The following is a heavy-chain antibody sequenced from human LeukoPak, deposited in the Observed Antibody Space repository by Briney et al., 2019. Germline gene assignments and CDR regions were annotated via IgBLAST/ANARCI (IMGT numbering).Heavy chain of an antibody. Sequence: ASVKVSCKVSGYTLIELSMPWVRQVPGKGLEWVGGFDPESGEKIYAQKFQGRVTMTEDTSTDTAYMDLSSLRSEDTAVYYCAGAGINYFYMDVWGKGTTVTVSS. CDR3: AGAGINYFYMDV. V-gene: IGHV1-24*01. J-gene: IGHJ6*03. D-gene: IGHD6-19*01. CDR2: FDPESGEK. CDR1: GYTLIELS.